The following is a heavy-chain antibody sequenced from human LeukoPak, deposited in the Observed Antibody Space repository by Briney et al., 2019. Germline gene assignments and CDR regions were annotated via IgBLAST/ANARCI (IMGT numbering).Heavy chain of an antibody. Sequence: ASVKVSCKASGYTFTSYAMHWVRQAPGQRLEWMGWINAGNGNTKYSQKFQGRVTITRDTSASTAYMELSSLRSEDTAVYYCARTQKPDYYDSSGYLDAFDIWGQGTMVTVSS. CDR2: INAGNGNT. D-gene: IGHD3-22*01. CDR1: GYTFTSYA. J-gene: IGHJ3*02. V-gene: IGHV1-3*01. CDR3: ARTQKPDYYDSSGYLDAFDI.